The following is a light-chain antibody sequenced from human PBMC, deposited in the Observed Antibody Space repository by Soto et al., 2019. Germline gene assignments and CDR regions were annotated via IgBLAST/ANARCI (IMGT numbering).Light chain of an antibody. CDR2: WAS. J-gene: IGKJ1*01. Sequence: DIVMTQSPDSLAVSLGESATINCKSSRSVLYRSIHKKYLAWYQQKPGQPPRLLIYWASTRESGVPDRFSGSGSGTDFTLTISSLQAEDVAVYYCQQYDTTPWTFGQGTKVEIK. CDR3: QQYDTTPWT. CDR1: RSVLYRSIHKKY. V-gene: IGKV4-1*01.